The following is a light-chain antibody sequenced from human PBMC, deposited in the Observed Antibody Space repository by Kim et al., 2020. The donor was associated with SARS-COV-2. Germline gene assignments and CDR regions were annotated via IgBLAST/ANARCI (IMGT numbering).Light chain of an antibody. CDR2: YDS. CDR1: HIRSKG. CDR3: QVWDSSSDHPNWV. Sequence: GKTARITRGENHIRSKGGLSYQEEPGQGPVPVIYYDSDRPSRIAERFSGSNSGNTATLTISRVEAGDEADYYFQVWDSSSDHPNWVFGGGTQLTVL. V-gene: IGLV3-21*04. J-gene: IGLJ3*02.